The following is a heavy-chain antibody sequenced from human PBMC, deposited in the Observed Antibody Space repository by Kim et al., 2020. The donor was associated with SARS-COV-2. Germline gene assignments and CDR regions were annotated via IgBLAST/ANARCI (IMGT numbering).Heavy chain of an antibody. CDR3: ARDGRGWVPESYFEY. V-gene: IGHV3-30*13. D-gene: IGHD5-12*01. J-gene: IGHJ4*02. Sequence: SVKGRLNIARDKSKKRLYLQMNSLRAEDTAVYYCARDGRGWVPESYFEYWGQGTLVTVSS.